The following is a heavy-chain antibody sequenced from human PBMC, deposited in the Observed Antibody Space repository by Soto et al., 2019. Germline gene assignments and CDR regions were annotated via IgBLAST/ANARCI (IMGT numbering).Heavy chain of an antibody. CDR1: GGSISSYYW. D-gene: IGHD2-2*01. J-gene: IGHJ5*02. Sequence: TLSLTCTVSGGSISSYYWSWIRQPPGKALEWLALIYWDDDKRYNPSLKNRLTITKDTSKNQVVLTMTNMDPVDKATYYCARYCSSTSCPSYWFDPWGQGTLVTVSS. CDR3: ARYCSSTSCPSYWFDP. CDR2: IYWDDDK. V-gene: IGHV2-5*08.